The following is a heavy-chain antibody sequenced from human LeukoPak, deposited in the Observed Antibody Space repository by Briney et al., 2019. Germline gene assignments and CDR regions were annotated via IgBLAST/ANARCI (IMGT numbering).Heavy chain of an antibody. CDR3: ARRRRDGDYLDY. V-gene: IGHV1-2*02. CDR2: INPNSGGT. J-gene: IGHJ4*02. D-gene: IGHD4-17*01. CDR1: GYTFTGYY. Sequence: ASVKVSCKVSGYTFTGYYMHWVRQAPGQGLEWMGWINPNSGGTNYAQKFQGRVTMTRDTSISTAYMELSRLRSDDTAVYYCARRRRDGDYLDYWGQGTLVTVSS.